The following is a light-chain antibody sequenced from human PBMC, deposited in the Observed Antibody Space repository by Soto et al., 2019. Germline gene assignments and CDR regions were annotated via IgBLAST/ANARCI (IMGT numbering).Light chain of an antibody. CDR2: DVS. V-gene: IGLV2-11*01. CDR1: SSDVGAYNY. J-gene: IGLJ3*02. CDR3: CSSVGSYSWV. Sequence: QSALTQPRSVSGSPGQSVTISCTGTSSDVGAYNYVSWYQHHPGKAPKVMIYDVSERPSGVPDRFSGSKSDNKASLTISGLQAEDEADYYCCSSVGSYSWVFGGGTKLTVL.